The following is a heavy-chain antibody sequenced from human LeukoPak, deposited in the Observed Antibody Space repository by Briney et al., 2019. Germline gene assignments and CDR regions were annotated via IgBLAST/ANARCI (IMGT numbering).Heavy chain of an antibody. Sequence: PSETLSLTCTVSGGSISSSSYYWGWIRQPPGKGLEWIGSIYYSGSTYYNPSLKSRVTISVDTSKNQFSLKLSSVTAADTAVYYCARDRKKWELLEEVVGDYWGQGTLVTVSS. CDR1: GGSISSSSYY. D-gene: IGHD1-26*01. CDR3: ARDRKKWELLEEVVGDY. CDR2: IYYSGST. V-gene: IGHV4-39*02. J-gene: IGHJ4*02.